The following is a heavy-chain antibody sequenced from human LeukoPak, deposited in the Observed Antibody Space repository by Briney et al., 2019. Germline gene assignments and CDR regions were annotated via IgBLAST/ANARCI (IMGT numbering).Heavy chain of an antibody. CDR2: INHSGST. D-gene: IGHD6-19*01. CDR3: ARGGSKKGIKNSSGWSRGSWFDP. V-gene: IGHV4-34*01. Sequence: SETLSLTCAVYGGSFSGYYWSWIRQPPGKGLEWIGEINHSGSTNCNPSLKSRVTISVDTSKNQFSLKLSSVTAADTAVYYCARGGSKKGIKNSSGWSRGSWFDPWGQGTLVTVSS. J-gene: IGHJ5*02. CDR1: GGSFSGYY.